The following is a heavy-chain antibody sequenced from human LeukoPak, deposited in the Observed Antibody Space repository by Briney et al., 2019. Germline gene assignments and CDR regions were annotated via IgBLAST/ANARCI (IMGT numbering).Heavy chain of an antibody. V-gene: IGHV3-53*01. J-gene: IGHJ4*02. CDR1: GFTVSSNY. D-gene: IGHD1-1*01. Sequence: GGSLRLSCAASGFTVSSNYMSWVRQAPGKGLEWVSVIYSGGSTYYADSVKGRFTISRDNAKNSLYLQMNSLRAEDTAVYYCANPRRNGMSPKGYWGQGTLVTVSS. CDR2: IYSGGST. CDR3: ANPRRNGMSPKGY.